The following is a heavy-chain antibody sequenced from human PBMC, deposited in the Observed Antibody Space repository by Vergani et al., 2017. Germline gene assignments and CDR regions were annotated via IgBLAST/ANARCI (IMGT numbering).Heavy chain of an antibody. CDR2: INSNSGNP. V-gene: IGHV7-4-1*02. J-gene: IGHJ5*02. Sequence: QVQLVQSGSEVKKPGASVKVSCRASGYTFTNYALNWVRQAPGQGLEWMGWINSNSGNPTYAQVFKGRFVFSLDSSVSTSYLQINSLQPEDTAVYYCVRTQSGSCTGGSCYSGWFDPWGQGTLVTVSS. CDR1: GYTFTNYA. D-gene: IGHD2-15*01. CDR3: VRTQSGSCTGGSCYSGWFDP.